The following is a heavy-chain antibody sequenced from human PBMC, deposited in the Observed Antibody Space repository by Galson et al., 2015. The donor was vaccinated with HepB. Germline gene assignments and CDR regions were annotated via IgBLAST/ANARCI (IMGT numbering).Heavy chain of an antibody. CDR3: AKSSIAARPYYYGMDV. CDR1: GFTFSSYA. Sequence: SLRLSCAASGFTFSSYAMHWVRQAPGKGLEWVAVISYDGSNKYYADSVKGRFTISRDNSKNTLYLQMNSLRAEDTAVYYCAKSSIAARPYYYGMDVWGQGTTVTVSS. CDR2: ISYDGSNK. D-gene: IGHD6-6*01. V-gene: IGHV3-30-3*01. J-gene: IGHJ6*02.